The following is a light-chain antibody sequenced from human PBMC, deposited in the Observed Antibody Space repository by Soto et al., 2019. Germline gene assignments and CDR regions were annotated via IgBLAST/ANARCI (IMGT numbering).Light chain of an antibody. CDR1: QSISSTY. CDR2: GAS. Sequence: IVLTQSAGTLSLSPGDRATVTCRASQSISSTYLAWYQQKPGQAPRLLIYGASSRATGIPDRFSGSWSGTEFTLTISRLEPEDFAVYYCQQYGASPITFGGGTTVDI. CDR3: QQYGASPIT. V-gene: IGKV3-20*01. J-gene: IGKJ4*01.